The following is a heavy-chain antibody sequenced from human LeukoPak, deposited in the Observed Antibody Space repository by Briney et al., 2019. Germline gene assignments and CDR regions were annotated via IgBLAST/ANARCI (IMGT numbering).Heavy chain of an antibody. CDR3: ARSRLVGAYGAFDI. Sequence: QPGGSLRLSCAASGFTFSSYWMHWVRQAPGKGLVWVSRINSDGSSTSYADSVKGRFTISRDNAKNTLYLQMNSLRAEDTAVYYCARSRLVGAYGAFDIWGQGTMVTVSS. D-gene: IGHD1-26*01. CDR1: GFTFSSYW. V-gene: IGHV3-74*01. CDR2: INSDGSST. J-gene: IGHJ3*02.